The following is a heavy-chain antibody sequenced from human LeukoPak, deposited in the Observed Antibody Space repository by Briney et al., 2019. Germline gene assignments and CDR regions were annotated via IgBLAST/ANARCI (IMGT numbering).Heavy chain of an antibody. CDR2: ISGRGASK. V-gene: IGHV3-23*01. CDR3: ARDYLEWLLYLDY. J-gene: IGHJ4*02. D-gene: IGHD3-3*01. CDR1: GLTFNNYA. Sequence: GGSLRLSCAVSGLTFNNYAMSWVRQAPGKGLEWVSGISGRGASKYYADSVKGRFTISRDNAKNSLYLQMNSLRAEDTAVYYCARDYLEWLLYLDYWGQGTLVTVSS.